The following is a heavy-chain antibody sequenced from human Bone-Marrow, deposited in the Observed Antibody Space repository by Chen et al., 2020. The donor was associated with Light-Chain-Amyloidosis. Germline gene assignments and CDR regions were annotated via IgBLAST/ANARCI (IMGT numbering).Heavy chain of an antibody. CDR2: IYPDDSDA. CDR1: GYTFPNYW. CDR3: ARRRDGYNFDY. Sequence: SGYTFPNYWIGWVRQMPGKGLEWMGVIYPDDSDARYSPSFEGXXXXXXXXXXXXXXXXXXXXXXXDTAMYYCARRRDGYNFDYWGQGTLVTVSS. J-gene: IGHJ4*02. D-gene: IGHD2-21*01. V-gene: IGHV5-51*01.